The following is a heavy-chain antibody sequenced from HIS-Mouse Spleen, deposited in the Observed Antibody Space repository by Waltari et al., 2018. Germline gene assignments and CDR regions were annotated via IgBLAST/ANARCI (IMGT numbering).Heavy chain of an antibody. V-gene: IGHV4-39*07. CDR2: IYYSGST. CDR1: GGSLSSSSYY. CDR3: AREIPYSSSWYDWYFDL. J-gene: IGHJ2*01. D-gene: IGHD6-13*01. Sequence: QLQLQESGPGLVKPSATLSLTCTVSGGSLSSSSYYLGWSRQPPGKGLAGIGSIYYSGSTYYNPSLKSRVTISVDTSKNQFSLKLSSVTAADTAVYYCAREIPYSSSWYDWYFDLWGRGTLVTVSS.